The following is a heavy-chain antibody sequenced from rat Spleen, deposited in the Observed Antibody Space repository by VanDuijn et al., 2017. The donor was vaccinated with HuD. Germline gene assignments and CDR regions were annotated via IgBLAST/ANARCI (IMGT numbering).Heavy chain of an antibody. CDR1: GFTFSDYY. Sequence: EVQLVESGGGLVQPGRSLKLSCAASGFTFSDYYMAWVRQAPRKGLEWVATITYMGSITYYPDSVKGRFTISRDNAKSTLYLQMDSLRSEDTATYYCARGRLFDYWGQGVMVTVSS. V-gene: IGHV5-7*01. J-gene: IGHJ2*01. CDR3: ARGRLFDY. CDR2: ITYMGSIT.